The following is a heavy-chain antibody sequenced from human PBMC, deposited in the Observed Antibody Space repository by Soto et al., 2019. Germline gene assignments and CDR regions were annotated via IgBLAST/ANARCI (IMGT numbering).Heavy chain of an antibody. Sequence: SVKVSCKASGGTFSSYAISWVRQAPGQGLEWMGGIIPIFGTANYAQKFQGRVTITADESTSTAYMELSSLRSEDTAVYYCARGRLAVAGRRGNWFDPWGQGTLVTVSS. CDR3: ARGRLAVAGRRGNWFDP. D-gene: IGHD6-19*01. J-gene: IGHJ5*02. CDR2: IIPIFGTA. V-gene: IGHV1-69*13. CDR1: GGTFSSYA.